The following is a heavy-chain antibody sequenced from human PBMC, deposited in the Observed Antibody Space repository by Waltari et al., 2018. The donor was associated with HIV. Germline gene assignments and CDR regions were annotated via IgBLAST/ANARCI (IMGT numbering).Heavy chain of an antibody. CDR3: ARSMTTIPLDY. Sequence: QVQLQQWGAGLLMPSETLSLTCAVYGGSFRGYCWSWIRQPPGKGLEWIGEINHSGSTNYNPSLKSRVTISVDTSKNQFSLKLSSVTAADTAVYYCARSMTTIPLDYWGQGTLVTVSS. D-gene: IGHD2-21*02. CDR2: INHSGST. J-gene: IGHJ4*02. V-gene: IGHV4-34*01. CDR1: GGSFRGYC.